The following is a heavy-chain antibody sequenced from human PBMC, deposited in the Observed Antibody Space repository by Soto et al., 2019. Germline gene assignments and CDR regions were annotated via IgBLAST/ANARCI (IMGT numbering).Heavy chain of an antibody. Sequence: QVQLVESGGGVVRPGMSLTLSCAASGYKFSSHGMHWVRQAEGKGLEWVAAIWFDGSKKYYADSVNGRFTISRDDSTSTMYLQMNSLRAEDTAVYYCASDPSRSFDIWGQGTTVTVSS. CDR3: ASDPSRSFDI. V-gene: IGHV3-33*01. CDR1: GYKFSSHG. CDR2: IWFDGSKK. J-gene: IGHJ3*02.